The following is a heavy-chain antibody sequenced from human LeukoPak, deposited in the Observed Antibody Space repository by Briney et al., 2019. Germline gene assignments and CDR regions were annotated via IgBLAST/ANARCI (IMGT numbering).Heavy chain of an antibody. CDR2: IYYSGST. CDR1: GGSISSYY. V-gene: IGHV4-59*08. Sequence: SETLSLTCTVSGGSISSYYWSWIRQPPGKGLEWIGYIYYSGSTNYNPSLKSRVTISVDTSKNQFSLKLSSVTAADTAVYYCARLGATLPKYYFGYWGQGNLVTVSS. CDR3: ARLGATLPKYYFGY. D-gene: IGHD1-26*01. J-gene: IGHJ4*02.